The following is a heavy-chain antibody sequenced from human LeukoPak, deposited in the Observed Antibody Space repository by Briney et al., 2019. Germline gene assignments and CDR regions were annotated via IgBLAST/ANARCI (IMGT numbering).Heavy chain of an antibody. CDR1: GYRFTSYW. J-gene: IGHJ4*02. CDR2: IYPGDSDT. V-gene: IGHV5-51*01. Sequence: GESLKTSCKGSGYRFTSYWIGWVRQMPGKGLEWMGIIYPGDSDTRYSPSFQGQVTISADKSITPAYLQCSSLKASDTAMYYCARDVRGVIDYFDYWGEGTLVTVSS. CDR3: ARDVRGVIDYFDY. D-gene: IGHD3-10*02.